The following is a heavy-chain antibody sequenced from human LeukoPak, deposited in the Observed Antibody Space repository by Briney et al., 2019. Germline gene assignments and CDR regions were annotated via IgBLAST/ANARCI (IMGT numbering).Heavy chain of an antibody. J-gene: IGHJ6*03. CDR2: IKQDGSEK. Sequence: GGSLRLSRAAAGFTFSSYWMSWVRQAPGKGLEWVANIKQDGSEKYYVDSVKGRFTISRDNAKNSLYLQMNSLRAEDTAMYYCARENGDYGYYYMDVWGKGTTVTVPS. V-gene: IGHV3-7*01. CDR3: ARENGDYGYYYMDV. D-gene: IGHD4-17*01. CDR1: GFTFSSYW.